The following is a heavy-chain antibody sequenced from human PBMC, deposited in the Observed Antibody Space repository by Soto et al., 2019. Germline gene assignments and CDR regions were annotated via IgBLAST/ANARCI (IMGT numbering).Heavy chain of an antibody. CDR3: VTRSRGLQSSPPRLDS. D-gene: IGHD4-4*01. CDR2: ISGSGSTT. J-gene: IGHJ4*02. CDR1: GLTFSGYG. Sequence: EVQLLESGGGLVQPGGSLRLSCAASGLTFSGYGMSWVRQAPGTGLEWVSAISGSGSTTYYADSVTGRFTISRDDSKNILFLQMSSRRAEDTAVYYCVTRSRGLQSSPPRLDSWGQGTLVTVSS. V-gene: IGHV3-23*01.